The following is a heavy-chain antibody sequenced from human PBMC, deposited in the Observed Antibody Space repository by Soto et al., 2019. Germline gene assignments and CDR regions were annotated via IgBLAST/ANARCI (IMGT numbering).Heavy chain of an antibody. D-gene: IGHD2-21*02. J-gene: IGHJ6*02. CDR3: VQSRCGGDCLQSYSSHSYYGLDV. CDR1: GFSLSTTGVG. Sequence: QITLKESGPTLVKPTQTLTLTCRFSGFSLSTTGVGVGWIRQPPGKALEWLALIYWDDDKRYNPSLNSRLTISKDTSKNQVVLAMTNMDPVDTATYYCVQSRCGGDCLQSYSSHSYYGLDVWGQGTTVTVSS. CDR2: IYWDDDK. V-gene: IGHV2-5*02.